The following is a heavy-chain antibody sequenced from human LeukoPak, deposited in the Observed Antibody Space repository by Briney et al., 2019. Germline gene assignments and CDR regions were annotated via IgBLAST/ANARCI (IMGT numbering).Heavy chain of an antibody. CDR2: INGGGSPI. V-gene: IGHV3-48*01. Sequence: PGGSLRLSCSASGFTFSRDSMNWVRQAPGKGLEWVSYINGGGSPIYYADSVRGRFTISRDNVKNSLCLQMNSLRAEDTAVYYCVRDNPRCCGVVPANIDDYWGQGTLVTVSS. CDR1: GFTFSRDS. J-gene: IGHJ4*02. CDR3: VRDNPRCCGVVPANIDDY. D-gene: IGHD2-15*01.